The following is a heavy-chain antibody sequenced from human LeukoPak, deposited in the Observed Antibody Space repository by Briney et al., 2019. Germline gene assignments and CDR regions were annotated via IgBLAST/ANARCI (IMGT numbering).Heavy chain of an antibody. CDR1: GFTFSSYA. J-gene: IGHJ4*02. Sequence: GGSLRLSCGASGFTFSSYAMVWVRQAPGKGLEWVGRVKSKTDGGTTDYAVPVKGRFTISRDDSKNTLYLQMHSLKTEDTAMYYCNTVSMLRGGPGFDWGQGTLVTVSS. V-gene: IGHV3-15*05. CDR2: VKSKTDGGTT. CDR3: NTVSMLRGGPGFD. D-gene: IGHD3-10*01.